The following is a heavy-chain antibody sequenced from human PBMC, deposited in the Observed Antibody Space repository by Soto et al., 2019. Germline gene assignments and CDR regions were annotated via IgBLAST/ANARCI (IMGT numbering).Heavy chain of an antibody. V-gene: IGHV4-34*01. CDR3: ARDTMEGSSRSSYYYYGLDV. CDR1: GGSFSGYY. D-gene: IGHD6-6*01. J-gene: IGHJ6*02. CDR2: INHSGST. Sequence: PSPTLPLTSAVYGGSFSGYYWSWILLPTGKGLEWIGEINHSGSTNYNPSLKSRVTISVDTSKNQLSLKLSSVTAADTAVYYCARDTMEGSSRSSYYYYGLDVWGQGTTVTVSS.